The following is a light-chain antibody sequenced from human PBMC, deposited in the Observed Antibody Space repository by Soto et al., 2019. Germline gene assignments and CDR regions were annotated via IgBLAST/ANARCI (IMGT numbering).Light chain of an antibody. J-gene: IGLJ2*01. CDR3: CSYAGTTTPVV. Sequence: QSALTQPASVSGSPGQSITISCTGTSSDVGSYNLVSWYHQHPGKAPKLMIYEGSKRPSGVSNRFSGSKSGNTASLTISGLQAEDEADYYCCSYAGTTTPVVFGGGTKVTVL. CDR2: EGS. V-gene: IGLV2-23*01. CDR1: SSDVGSYNL.